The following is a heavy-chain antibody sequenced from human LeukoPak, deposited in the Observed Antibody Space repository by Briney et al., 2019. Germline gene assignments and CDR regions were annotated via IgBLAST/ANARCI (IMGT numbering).Heavy chain of an antibody. D-gene: IGHD6-6*01. CDR2: INHSGST. J-gene: IGHJ1*01. CDR1: GGSFSGYY. V-gene: IGHV4-34*01. Sequence: SETLSLTCAVYGGSFSGYYWSWIRQPPGKGLEWIGEINHSGSTNYNPSLKSRVTISVDTSKNQFSLKLSSVTAADTAVYYCARGYSSSSRYFAEYFQHWGQGTLVTVSS. CDR3: ARGYSSSSRYFAEYFQH.